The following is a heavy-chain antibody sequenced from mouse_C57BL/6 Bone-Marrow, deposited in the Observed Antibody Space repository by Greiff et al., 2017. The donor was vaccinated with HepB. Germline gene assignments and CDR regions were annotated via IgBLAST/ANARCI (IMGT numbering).Heavy chain of an antibody. CDR2: IDPSDSYT. J-gene: IGHJ3*01. CDR3: ARRGYYGSSPAY. D-gene: IGHD1-1*01. V-gene: IGHV1-59*01. CDR1: GYTFTSYW. Sequence: QVHVKQSGAELVRPGTSVKLSCKASGYTFTSYWMHWVKQRPGQGLEWIGVIDPSDSYTNYNQKFKGKATLTVDTSSSTAYMQLSSLTSEDSAVYYCARRGYYGSSPAYWGQGTLVTVSA.